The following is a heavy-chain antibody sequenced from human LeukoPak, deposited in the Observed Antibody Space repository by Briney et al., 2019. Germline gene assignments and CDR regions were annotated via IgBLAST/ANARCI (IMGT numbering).Heavy chain of an antibody. CDR2: IYGAGAA. CDR1: GINVSANY. J-gene: IGHJ4*02. CDR3: VSSTGQQLIPYDY. V-gene: IGHV3-66*02. D-gene: IGHD6-13*01. Sequence: GGSLRLSCAASGINVSANYMTWIRQAPGKGLEWVSLIYGAGAAYYAESARGRFIISRDNSKNTLFLQMNSLRAEDTAVYYCVSSTGQQLIPYDYWGQGTHVAVSS.